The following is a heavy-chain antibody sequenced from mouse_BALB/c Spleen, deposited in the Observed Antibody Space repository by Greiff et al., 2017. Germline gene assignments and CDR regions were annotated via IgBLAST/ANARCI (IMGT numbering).Heavy chain of an antibody. J-gene: IGHJ4*01. D-gene: IGHD2-14*01. CDR2: IWGDGST. CDR3: ARDDRYSHYYAMDY. V-gene: IGHV2-6-7*01. CDR1: GFSLTGYG. Sequence: VQGVESGPGLVAPSQSLSITCTVSGFSLTGYGVNWVRQPPGKGLEWLGMIWGDGSTDYNSALKSRLSISKDNSKSQVFLKMNSLQTDDTARYYCARDDRYSHYYAMDYWGQGTSVTVSS.